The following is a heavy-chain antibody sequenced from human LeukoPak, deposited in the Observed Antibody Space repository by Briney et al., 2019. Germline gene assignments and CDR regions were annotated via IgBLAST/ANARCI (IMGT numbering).Heavy chain of an antibody. J-gene: IGHJ3*02. CDR3: ASEMVMITFGGVIAGDDAFDI. CDR2: VYHSAST. Sequence: PSETLSLTCTVSGDSISGGSHYWAWIRQPPGKGLEWIGSVYHSASTYDNPSLKSRVTISVDTSKNQSSLKLSCVTAADTAVYYCASEMVMITFGGVIAGDDAFDIWGQGTMVTVSS. D-gene: IGHD3-16*02. V-gene: IGHV4-39*01. CDR1: GDSISGGSHY.